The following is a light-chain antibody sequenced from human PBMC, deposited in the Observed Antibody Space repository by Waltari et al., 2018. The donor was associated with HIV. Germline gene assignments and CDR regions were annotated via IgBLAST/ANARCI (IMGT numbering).Light chain of an antibody. J-gene: IGKJ2*01. CDR2: AAS. CDR3: QQAFSFPHT. V-gene: IGKV1-12*01. Sequence: DIQLTQSPSAMSASLGDSPTITCRASQFISTSLSWYQQRPSRAPKLLIFAASRLQSGVPSRFSGGGSGTQFTLTINRLQPEDLATYYCQQAFSFPHTFGQGT. CDR1: QFISTS.